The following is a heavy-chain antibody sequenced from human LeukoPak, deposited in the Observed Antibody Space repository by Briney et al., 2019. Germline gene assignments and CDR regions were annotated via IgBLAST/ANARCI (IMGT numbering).Heavy chain of an antibody. CDR1: GYTLTELS. V-gene: IGHV1-24*01. Sequence: ASVKVSCKVSGYTLTELSMHWVRQAPGKGLEWMGGFDPEDGETIYAQKFQGRVTMTEDTSTDTAYMELSSLRSEDTAVYYCARDPCEFRSCYSPYYFDYWGQGTLVIVSS. D-gene: IGHD2-2*01. J-gene: IGHJ4*02. CDR2: FDPEDGET. CDR3: ARDPCEFRSCYSPYYFDY.